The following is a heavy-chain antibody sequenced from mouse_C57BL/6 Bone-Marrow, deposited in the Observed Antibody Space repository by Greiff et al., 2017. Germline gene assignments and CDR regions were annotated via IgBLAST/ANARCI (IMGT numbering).Heavy chain of an antibody. J-gene: IGHJ1*03. Sequence: VKLMESGAELARPGASVKMSCKASGYTFTSYTMHWVKQRPGQGLEWIGYINPSSGYTKYNQKFKDKATLTADKSSSTAYMQLSSLTSEGSAVYYCARSGLRRGYWYFDVWGTGTTVTVSS. CDR2: INPSSGYT. CDR3: ARSGLRRGYWYFDV. CDR1: GYTFTSYT. V-gene: IGHV1-4*01. D-gene: IGHD2-4*01.